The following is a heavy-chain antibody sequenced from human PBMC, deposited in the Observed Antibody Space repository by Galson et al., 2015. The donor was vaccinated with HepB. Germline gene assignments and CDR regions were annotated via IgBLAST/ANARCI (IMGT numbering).Heavy chain of an antibody. CDR1: GFTFSSYS. Sequence: SLRLSCAASGFTFSSYSMNWVRQAPGKGLEWVSYISSSSSTIYYADSVKGRFTISRDNAKNSLYLQMNSLRAEDTAVYYCAKEHDRSLYYFDYWGQGTLVTVSS. CDR3: AKEHDRSLYYFDY. V-gene: IGHV3-48*01. J-gene: IGHJ4*02. D-gene: IGHD3-22*01. CDR2: ISSSSSTI.